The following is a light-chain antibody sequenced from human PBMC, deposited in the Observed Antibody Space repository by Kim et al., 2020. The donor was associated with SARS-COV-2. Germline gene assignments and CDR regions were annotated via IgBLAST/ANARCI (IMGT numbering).Light chain of an antibody. CDR2: GSP. Sequence: SLPAGESPSPSGRASQSVSSYLGWYQQQPGQAPRLLIDGSPTRATGIPARFSGSGYGTEFTPTISSLQDEVFAVYYCQQRTNWPTFGGGTKVDIK. V-gene: IGKV3D-15*01. CDR3: QQRTNWPT. J-gene: IGKJ4*01. CDR1: QSVSSY.